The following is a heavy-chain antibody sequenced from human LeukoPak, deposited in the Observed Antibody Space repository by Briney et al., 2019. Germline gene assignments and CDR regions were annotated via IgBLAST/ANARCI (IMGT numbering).Heavy chain of an antibody. D-gene: IGHD5-24*01. CDR1: GFTFSSYW. CDR2: IKQDGSEK. J-gene: IGHJ4*02. V-gene: IGHV3-7*03. Sequence: PGGSLRLSCAASGFTFSSYWMSWVRQAPGKGLEWVANIKQDGSEKYYVDSVKGRFTISRDNAKNSLYLQMNSLRAADTAVYYCARSEMKPSYYFDYWGQGTLVTVSS. CDR3: ARSEMKPSYYFDY.